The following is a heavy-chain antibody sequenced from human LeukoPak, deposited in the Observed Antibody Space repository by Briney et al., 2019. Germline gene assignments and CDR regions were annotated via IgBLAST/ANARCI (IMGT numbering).Heavy chain of an antibody. D-gene: IGHD5-12*01. CDR3: ARGAPAVATIDY. V-gene: IGHV4-39*07. CDR2: INHSGST. CDR1: GGSISSSSYY. J-gene: IGHJ4*02. Sequence: SETLSLTCTVSGGSISSSSYYWGWIRQPPGKGLEWIGEINHSGSTNYNPSLKSRVTISVDTSKNQFSLKLSSVTAADTAVYYCARGAPAVATIDYWGQGTLVTVSS.